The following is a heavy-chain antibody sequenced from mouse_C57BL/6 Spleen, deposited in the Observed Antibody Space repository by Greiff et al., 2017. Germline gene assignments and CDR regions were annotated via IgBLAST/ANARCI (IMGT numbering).Heavy chain of an antibody. CDR1: GYTFTDYN. Sequence: VQLQQSGPELVKPGASVKIPCKASGYTFTDYNMDWVKQSHGKSLEWIGDINPNNGGTIYNQKFKGKATLTVDKSSSTAYMELRSLTSEDTAVYYCARFRYYYGSSYYFDYWGQGTTLTVSS. D-gene: IGHD1-1*01. CDR3: ARFRYYYGSSYYFDY. J-gene: IGHJ2*01. CDR2: INPNNGGT. V-gene: IGHV1-18*01.